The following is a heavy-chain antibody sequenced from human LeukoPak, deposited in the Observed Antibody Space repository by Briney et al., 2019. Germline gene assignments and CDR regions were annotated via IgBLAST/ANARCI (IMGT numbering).Heavy chain of an antibody. CDR1: GYTFITYG. D-gene: IGHD3-3*01. V-gene: IGHV1-18*01. Sequence: ASVKVSCKASGYTFITYGLSWMRQAPGQGLEWMGWISAYNGNINYAQKLQGRVTMTTDTSTSTAYMELRSLRSDDTAVYYCVRTTTILGVVYYFDSWGQGTLVTVSS. CDR3: VRTTTILGVVYYFDS. CDR2: ISAYNGNI. J-gene: IGHJ4*02.